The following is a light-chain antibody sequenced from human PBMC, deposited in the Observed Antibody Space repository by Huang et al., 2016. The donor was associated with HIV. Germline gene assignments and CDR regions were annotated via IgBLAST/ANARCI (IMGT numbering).Light chain of an antibody. CDR2: GAS. CDR1: QSISRSY. CDR3: QQYHSSPVT. J-gene: IGKJ5*01. V-gene: IGKV3-20*01. Sequence: IVLTQSPGTLSVSPGERAALSCRASQSISRSYLVWYQQKPGQAPRLLIYGASSRATSIPDRFSGSGSGRDFTLTISRLEPEDFAVYFCQQYHSSPVTFGQGTRLEIK.